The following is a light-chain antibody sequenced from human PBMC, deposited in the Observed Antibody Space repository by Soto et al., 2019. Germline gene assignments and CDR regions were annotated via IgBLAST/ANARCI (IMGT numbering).Light chain of an antibody. CDR1: NSNIGGNYD. Sequence: HSALSQPPSVSGAPGQKFTISCTGSNSNIGGNYDVHWYQQLPGTAPKLLIFADNNRPLGVPDRCSGSKSGTSASLAITGLRAEDEADYYCQSYDSRLSGYVFGSGTKVTV. CDR3: QSYDSRLSGYV. CDR2: ADN. V-gene: IGLV1-40*01. J-gene: IGLJ1*01.